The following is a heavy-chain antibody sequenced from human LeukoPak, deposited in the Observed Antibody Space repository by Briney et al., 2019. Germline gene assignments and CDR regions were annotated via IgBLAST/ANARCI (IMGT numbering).Heavy chain of an antibody. V-gene: IGHV3-48*04. CDR3: ARGGAPYFDWCFDY. CDR1: GFTFSSYS. D-gene: IGHD3-9*01. Sequence: GGSLRLSCAASGFTFSSYSMNWVRQAPGEGLEWVSYISNSGSTIYYADSVKGRFTISRDNAKNSLYLQMNSLRAEDTAIYYCARGGAPYFDWCFDYWGQGTLVTVSS. J-gene: IGHJ4*02. CDR2: ISNSGSTI.